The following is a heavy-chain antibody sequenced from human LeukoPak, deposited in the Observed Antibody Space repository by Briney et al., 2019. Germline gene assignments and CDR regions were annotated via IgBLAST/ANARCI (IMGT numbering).Heavy chain of an antibody. Sequence: PSETLSLTCTVSGGSISSYYWSWIRQPPGKGLEWIGYIYYSGSTNYNPSLKSRVTISVGTSKNQFSLKLSSVTAADTAVYYCAREGDYDILTGRGPAFDIWGQGTMVTVSS. CDR1: GGSISSYY. CDR3: AREGDYDILTGRGPAFDI. CDR2: IYYSGST. J-gene: IGHJ3*02. V-gene: IGHV4-59*01. D-gene: IGHD3-9*01.